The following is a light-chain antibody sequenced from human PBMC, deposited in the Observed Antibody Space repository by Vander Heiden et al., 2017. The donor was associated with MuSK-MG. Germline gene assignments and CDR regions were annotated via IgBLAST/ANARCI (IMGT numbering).Light chain of an antibody. J-gene: IGKJ1*01. CDR1: QSVSATF. V-gene: IGKV3-20*01. CDR2: GIS. CDR3: QQYGSSPRT. Sequence: ELVLTQSPGTLSLSPGERATLSCRASQSVSATFLAWYQQKPGQAPRLLIYGISTRATGIPDRFSGSESGTDFTLTISRLEPDDFAMYYCQQYGSSPRTFGQGTKVEIK.